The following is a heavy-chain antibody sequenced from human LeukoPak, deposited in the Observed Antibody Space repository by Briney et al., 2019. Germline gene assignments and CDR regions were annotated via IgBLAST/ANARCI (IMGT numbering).Heavy chain of an antibody. CDR3: ARVYYSSSYDYWYFDL. CDR2: IYYSGST. D-gene: IGHD6-13*01. J-gene: IGHJ2*01. V-gene: IGHV4-59*01. CDR1: GGSISSYY. Sequence: SETLSLTCTVSGGSISSYYWSWIRQPPGKGLEWIGYIYYSGSTNYNPSLKSRVTILVDTSKNQFSLKLSSVTAADTAVYYCARVYYSSSYDYWYFDLWGRGTLVTVSS.